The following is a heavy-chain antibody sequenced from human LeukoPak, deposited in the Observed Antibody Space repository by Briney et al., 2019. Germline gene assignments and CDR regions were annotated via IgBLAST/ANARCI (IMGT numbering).Heavy chain of an antibody. CDR2: INHSGST. V-gene: IGHV4-34*01. Sequence: SETLSLTCAVYGGSFSGYYWSWIRQPPGKGLEWIGEINHSGSTNHNPSLKSRVTISVDTSKNQFSLKLSSVTAADTAVYYCARECVVVPAAIRGFYYYYYMDVWGKGTTVTVSS. CDR1: GGSFSGYY. D-gene: IGHD2-2*02. CDR3: ARECVVVPAAIRGFYYYYYMDV. J-gene: IGHJ6*03.